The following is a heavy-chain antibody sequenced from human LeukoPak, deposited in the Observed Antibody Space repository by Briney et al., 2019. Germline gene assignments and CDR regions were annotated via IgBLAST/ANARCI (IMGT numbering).Heavy chain of an antibody. CDR2: IKTKTDGVTT. J-gene: IGHJ4*02. CDR1: GFSFSYAW. V-gene: IGHV3-15*01. CDR3: TTKTAMTASGVDY. D-gene: IGHD4-17*01. Sequence: RPGGSLRLSCAASGFSFSYAWMSWVRQAPGRGLEWVGRIKTKTDGVTTDYAAPVKGRFTTSRDDSKSTLYLQMNSLKTEDTAVYYCTTKTAMTASGVDYWGQGTLVTVSS.